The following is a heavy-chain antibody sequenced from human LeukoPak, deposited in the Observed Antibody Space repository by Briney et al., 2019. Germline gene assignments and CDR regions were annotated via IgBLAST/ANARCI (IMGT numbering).Heavy chain of an antibody. CDR1: GGSISSGDYY. D-gene: IGHD2-2*01. J-gene: IGHJ4*02. V-gene: IGHV4-30-4*08. CDR2: IYYSGST. CDR3: ARDSCSSTSCSIDY. Sequence: SSETLSLTCTVSGGSISSGDYYWSWIRQPPGNGLEWIGYIYYSGSTYYNPSLKSRVTISVDTSKNQFSLKLSSVTAADTAVYYCARDSCSSTSCSIDYWGQGTLVTVSS.